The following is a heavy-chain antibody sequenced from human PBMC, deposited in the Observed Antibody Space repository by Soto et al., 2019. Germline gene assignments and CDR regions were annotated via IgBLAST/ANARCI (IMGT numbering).Heavy chain of an antibody. V-gene: IGHV7-4-1*01. D-gene: IGHD3-9*01. CDR2: INTNTGNP. Sequence: QVQLVQSGSELKKPGASVKVSCKASGYTFTSYAMNWVRQAPGQGLEWMGWINTNTGNPTYAQGFTGRFVFSLDTTVSTAYLQICSLKAEDTAVYYCARLSDILTGYYPYYYYGMDVWGQGTTVTVSS. CDR1: GYTFTSYA. J-gene: IGHJ6*02. CDR3: ARLSDILTGYYPYYYYGMDV.